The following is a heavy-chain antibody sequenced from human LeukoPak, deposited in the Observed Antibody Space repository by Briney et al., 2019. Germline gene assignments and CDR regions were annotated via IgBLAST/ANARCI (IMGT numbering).Heavy chain of an antibody. Sequence: GGSLRLSCAASGFTFSSYAMTWVRQAPGKGLEWVAAIYNSGSTYYADSVKGRFTISRDNSKNTMYLQMNSLKGEDTAVYYCARRSNPPGRIDHWGQGTLVTVSS. CDR3: ARRSNPPGRIDH. J-gene: IGHJ4*02. CDR1: GFTFSSYA. CDR2: IYNSGST. D-gene: IGHD1-14*01. V-gene: IGHV3-23*05.